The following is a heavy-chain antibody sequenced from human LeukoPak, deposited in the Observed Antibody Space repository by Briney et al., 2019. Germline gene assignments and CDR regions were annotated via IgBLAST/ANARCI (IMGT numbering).Heavy chain of an antibody. J-gene: IGHJ1*01. CDR1: GYTFTSYY. CDR3: ARALLEDVAGIHAEYFQH. Sequence: ASVKVSCKASGYTFTSYYMHWVRQAPGQGLEWMGIINLSGGSTSYAQKFQGRVTMTRDMSTSTAYMELSSLRSEDTAVYYCARALLEDVAGIHAEYFQHWGQGTLVTVSS. CDR2: INLSGGST. V-gene: IGHV1-46*01. D-gene: IGHD6-19*01.